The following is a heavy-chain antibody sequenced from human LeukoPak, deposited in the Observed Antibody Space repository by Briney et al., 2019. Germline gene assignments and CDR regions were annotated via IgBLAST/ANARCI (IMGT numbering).Heavy chain of an antibody. D-gene: IGHD3-10*01. V-gene: IGHV3-20*04. CDR2: INWNGGST. CDR1: GFTFDDYG. Sequence: GGSLRLSCAASGFTFDDYGMSWVRQAPGKGLEWVSGINWNGGSTGYADSVKGRFTISRDNAKNSLYLQMNSLRAEDTALYYCARDEFSSYGSRSLFDYWGQGTLVTVSS. CDR3: ARDEFSSYGSRSLFDY. J-gene: IGHJ4*02.